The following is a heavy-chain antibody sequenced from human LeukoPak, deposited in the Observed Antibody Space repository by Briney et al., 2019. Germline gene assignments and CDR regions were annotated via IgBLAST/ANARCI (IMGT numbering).Heavy chain of an antibody. CDR2: INHSGST. J-gene: IGHJ6*02. CDR3: ARSSGRGYYYYGMDV. Sequence: SETLSLTCAVYGGSFSGYYWSWLRQPPGKGLEGIGEINHSGSTNYNPSLKSRVTISVDTSKNQFSLKLSSVTAADTAVYYCARSSGRGYYYYGMDVWGQGTTVTVSS. D-gene: IGHD3-10*01. V-gene: IGHV4-34*01. CDR1: GGSFSGYY.